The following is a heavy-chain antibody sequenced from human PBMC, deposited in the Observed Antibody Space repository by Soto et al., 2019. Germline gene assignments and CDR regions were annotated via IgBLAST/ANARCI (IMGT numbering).Heavy chain of an antibody. CDR2: INFGGTSI. V-gene: IGHV3-74*01. Sequence: GGSLRLSCAASGFTFSNYWMDWFRRGPGKGLVWVSRINFGGTSISYADSVKGRFTISRDNAKNTLYLQMNSLRAEDTAVYYCARETNWGPDYWGQGTLVTVSS. D-gene: IGHD7-27*01. CDR1: GFTFSNYW. CDR3: ARETNWGPDY. J-gene: IGHJ4*02.